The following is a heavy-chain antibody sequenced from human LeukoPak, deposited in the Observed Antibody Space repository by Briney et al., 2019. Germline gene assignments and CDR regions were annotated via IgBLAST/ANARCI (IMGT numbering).Heavy chain of an antibody. CDR3: ARGPPMWFGELPHFDY. V-gene: IGHV4-31*03. CDR1: GASISTGGYY. CDR2: IYYRGNT. D-gene: IGHD3-10*01. Sequence: SQTLSLTCTVSGASISTGGYYWIWIRHLPGMGLEWIANIYYRGNTYYNPSLKCRVTISADTSKNYFSLKLRSVTAADTAVYYCARGPPMWFGELPHFDYWGQGTLVTVSS. J-gene: IGHJ4*02.